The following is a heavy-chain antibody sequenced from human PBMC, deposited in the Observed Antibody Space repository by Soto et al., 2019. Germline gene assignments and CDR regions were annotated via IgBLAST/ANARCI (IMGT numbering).Heavy chain of an antibody. CDR2: GGT. D-gene: IGHD3-10*01. V-gene: IGHV1-2*02. Sequence: GGTNYAQKFQGRVTMTRDTSISTAYMELSRLRSDDTAVYYCARDPRLLWFGELLPAFDYWGQGTLVTVSS. J-gene: IGHJ4*02. CDR3: ARDPRLLWFGELLPAFDY.